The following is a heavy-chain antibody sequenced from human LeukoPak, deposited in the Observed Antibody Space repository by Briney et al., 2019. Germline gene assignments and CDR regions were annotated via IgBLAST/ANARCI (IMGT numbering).Heavy chain of an antibody. CDR1: GGSISSSSYY. V-gene: IGHV4-39*07. CDR3: ARPYNQDYQEGAFDI. CDR2: IYYSGST. D-gene: IGHD1-1*01. J-gene: IGHJ3*02. Sequence: SETLSLTCTVSGGSISSSSYYWGWIRQPPGKGLEWIGSIYYSGSTYYNPSLKSRVTISVDTSKNQFSLKLSSVTAADTAVYYCARPYNQDYQEGAFDIWGQGTMVTVSS.